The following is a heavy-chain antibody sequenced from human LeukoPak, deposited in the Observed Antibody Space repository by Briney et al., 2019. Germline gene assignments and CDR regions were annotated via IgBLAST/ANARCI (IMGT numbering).Heavy chain of an antibody. J-gene: IGHJ4*02. V-gene: IGHV1-24*01. Sequence: ASVKVSCKVSGYTLTELSMHWVRQAPGKGLEWMGGFDPEDGETIYAQKFQGRVTMTEDTSTDTAYMELSSLRSEDTAVYYCATGPSITMIVVAHYFDYWGQGTLVTVSS. CDR2: FDPEDGET. CDR1: GYTLTELS. D-gene: IGHD3-22*01. CDR3: ATGPSITMIVVAHYFDY.